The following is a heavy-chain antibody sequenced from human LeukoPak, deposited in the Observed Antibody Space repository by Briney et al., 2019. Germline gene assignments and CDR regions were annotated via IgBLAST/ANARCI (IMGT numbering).Heavy chain of an antibody. CDR1: GGSISSSSYY. Sequence: SETLSLTCTVSGGSISSSSYYWGWIRQPPGKGLEWIGSIYYSGSTYYNPSLKSRVTISVDTSKNQFSLKLSSVTAADTAVYYCARVEGAVAGSVYYWGQGTLVTVSS. D-gene: IGHD6-19*01. J-gene: IGHJ4*02. CDR3: ARVEGAVAGSVYY. CDR2: IYYSGST. V-gene: IGHV4-39*07.